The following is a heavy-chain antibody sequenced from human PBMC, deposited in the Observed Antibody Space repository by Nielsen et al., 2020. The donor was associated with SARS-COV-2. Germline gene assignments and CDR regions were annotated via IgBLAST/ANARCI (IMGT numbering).Heavy chain of an antibody. V-gene: IGHV3-48*02. CDR2: ISSSSSTI. CDR1: GFTFSSYA. Sequence: GESLKISCAASGFTFSSYAMSWVRQAPGKGLEWVSYISSSSSTIYYADSVKGRFTISRDNAKNSLYLQMNSLRDEDTAVYYCARDPVAAQGHWGQGTLVTVSS. D-gene: IGHD6-13*01. CDR3: ARDPVAAQGH. J-gene: IGHJ4*02.